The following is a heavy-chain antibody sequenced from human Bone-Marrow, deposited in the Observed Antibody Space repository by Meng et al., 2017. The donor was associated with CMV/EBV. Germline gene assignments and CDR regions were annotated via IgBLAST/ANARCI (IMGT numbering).Heavy chain of an antibody. CDR1: AYTFTDYY. V-gene: IGHV1-2*02. CDR3: AMVFRGYYGMDV. J-gene: IGHJ6*01. Sequence: ASVKVSCKASAYTFTDYYLHWVRQAPGQEPEWRGWSSTNSGGTNYAQKFEGRVTMTRDTSISTTYMELSRLRSDDTAVYYCAMVFRGYYGMDVWGQGTTVTVYS. D-gene: IGHD1-14*01. CDR2: SSTNSGGT.